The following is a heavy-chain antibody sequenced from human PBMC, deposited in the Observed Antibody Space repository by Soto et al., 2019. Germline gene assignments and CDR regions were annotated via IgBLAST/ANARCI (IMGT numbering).Heavy chain of an antibody. CDR3: ARGRAARPSPDYYYYGMDV. J-gene: IGHJ6*02. CDR2: LNHSGST. CDR1: GGAFSGYY. V-gene: IGHV4-34*01. Sequence: SETLSLTCAVYGGAFSGYYWSWIRPPPGKGLEWIGELNHSGSTYYNPSLKSRVTISVDPSKNQSSLKLSSVTAADTAVYYCARGRAARPSPDYYYYGMDVWGQGTTVTVSS. D-gene: IGHD6-6*01.